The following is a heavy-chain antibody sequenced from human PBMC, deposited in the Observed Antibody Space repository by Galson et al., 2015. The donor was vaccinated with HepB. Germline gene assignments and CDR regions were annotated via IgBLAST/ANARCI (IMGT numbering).Heavy chain of an antibody. CDR2: ISSSSSYI. V-gene: IGHV3-21*01. CDR3: ATDQWGVPAAKSPVDY. CDR1: GFTFSSYS. D-gene: IGHD2-2*01. J-gene: IGHJ4*02. Sequence: SLRLSCAAPGFTFSSYSMNWVRQAPGKGLEWVSSISSSSSYIYYADSVKGRFTISRDNSKNTLYLQMNSLRAEDTAVYYCATDQWGVPAAKSPVDYWGQGTLVTVSS.